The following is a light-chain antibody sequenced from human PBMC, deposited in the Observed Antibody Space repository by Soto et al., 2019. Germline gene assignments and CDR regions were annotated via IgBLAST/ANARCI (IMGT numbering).Light chain of an antibody. CDR1: QSVSSK. V-gene: IGKV3-15*01. J-gene: IGKJ4*01. CDR3: QQYNNLPPLT. Sequence: EIAINEAPCSLCASQSYRATLSCGSSQSVSSKLAWYQQKPGQAPRLLIHGASTRATGVQARFSGSGSGTEFTLTINSLQSEDFAVYYFQQYNNLPPLTFAGGTIVDIK. CDR2: GAS.